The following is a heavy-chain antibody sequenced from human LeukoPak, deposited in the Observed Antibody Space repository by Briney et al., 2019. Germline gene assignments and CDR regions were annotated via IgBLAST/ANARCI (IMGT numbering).Heavy chain of an antibody. CDR1: GFTFSSYA. CDR2: IGSSGDSI. D-gene: IGHD3-16*01. CDR3: AKVLGLTAFDH. J-gene: IGHJ4*02. Sequence: GGSLRLSCAASGFTFSSYAMSWVRQAPGKGLEWVSVIGSSGDSIYYADSVKGRFTISRDNSKNTLYLQMNSLRAEDTAIYFGAKVLGLTAFDHWGQGTLVTVSS. V-gene: IGHV3-23*01.